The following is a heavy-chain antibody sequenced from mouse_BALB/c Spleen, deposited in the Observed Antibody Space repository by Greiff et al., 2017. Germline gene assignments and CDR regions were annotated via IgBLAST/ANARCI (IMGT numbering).Heavy chain of an antibody. J-gene: IGHJ1*01. D-gene: IGHD1-1*01. CDR3: ARPVARDWSFDV. Sequence: VKLMESGAELAKPGASVKMSCKASGYTFTSYWMHWVKQRPGQGLEWIGYINPSTGYTEYNQKFKDKATLTADKSSSTAYMQLSSLTSEDSAVYYCARPVARDWSFDVWGAGTTVTVSS. CDR2: INPSTGYT. V-gene: IGHV1-7*01. CDR1: GYTFTSYW.